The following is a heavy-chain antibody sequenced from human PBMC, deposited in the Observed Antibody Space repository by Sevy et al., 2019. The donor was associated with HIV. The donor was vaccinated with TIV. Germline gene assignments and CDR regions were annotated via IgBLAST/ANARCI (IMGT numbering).Heavy chain of an antibody. CDR2: IRSKAYGGTT. CDR1: GFTFGDYA. V-gene: IGHV3-49*03. Sequence: GGSLRLSCTASGFTFGDYAMSWFRQAPGKGLEWVGFIRSKAYGGTTEHAASVKGRFTISRDDSKSIAYLQMNSLKTEDTAVYYCTRDRITMIVVEASHDAFDIWGQGTMVTVSS. CDR3: TRDRITMIVVEASHDAFDI. J-gene: IGHJ3*02. D-gene: IGHD3-22*01.